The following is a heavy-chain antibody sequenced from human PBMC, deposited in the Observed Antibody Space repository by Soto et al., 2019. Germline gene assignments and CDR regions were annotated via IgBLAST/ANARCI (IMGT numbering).Heavy chain of an antibody. CDR1: GFTFRTYG. D-gene: IGHD3-16*01. J-gene: IGHJ3*02. V-gene: IGHV3-33*01. CDR2: FWYDGSNK. Sequence: LRLSCAASGFTFRTYGMHWVRQAPGKGLEWVAIFWYDGSNKYYAESVKGRFTISRDNSKNTLYLQMNSLRAEDTAVYYCARDGTFGAKGGSLDIWGQGTMVTVSS. CDR3: ARDGTFGAKGGSLDI.